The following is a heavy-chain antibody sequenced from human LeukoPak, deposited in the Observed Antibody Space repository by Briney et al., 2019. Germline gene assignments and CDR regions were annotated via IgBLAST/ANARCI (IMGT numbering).Heavy chain of an antibody. J-gene: IGHJ4*02. V-gene: IGHV1-46*01. CDR1: GYTFISYS. D-gene: IGHD2/OR15-2a*01. CDR2: INPSGGST. Sequence: ASVKVSCKASGYTFISYSIHWVRQAPGQGLERMGIINPSGGSTTYAQKFQGRVTMTRDTSTSTVYMELSSLRSEDTALYYCARGGFARSMRFYDYDYWGQGTLVTVSS. CDR3: ARGGFARSMRFYDYDY.